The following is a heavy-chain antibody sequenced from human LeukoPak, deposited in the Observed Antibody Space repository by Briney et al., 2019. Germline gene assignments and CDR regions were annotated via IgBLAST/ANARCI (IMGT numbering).Heavy chain of an antibody. J-gene: IGHJ5*02. V-gene: IGHV4-59*01. D-gene: IGHD3-10*01. CDR3: ARDGSGSSLNWFDP. CDR1: GVSISSYY. Sequence: SETLSLTCTVSGVSISSYYWNWIRQPPGKGLEWIGHTYNSGSTNYNPSLKSRVTISVDTSTNQLSLKLTSVSAADTAVYFCARDGSGSSLNWFDPWGEGGLVTVSS. CDR2: TYNSGST.